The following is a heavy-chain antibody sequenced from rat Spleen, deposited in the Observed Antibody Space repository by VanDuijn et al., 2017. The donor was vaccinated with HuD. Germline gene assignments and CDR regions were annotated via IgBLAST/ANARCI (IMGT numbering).Heavy chain of an antibody. CDR2: ISPSGGTT. CDR1: GFIFRNYD. CDR3: CRITLQWFRMDA. J-gene: IGHJ4*01. V-gene: IGHV5-25*01. Sequence: EVQLVESGGGLVQPGRSLKLSCAASGFIFRNYDMVWVRQAPTKGLEWVAAISPSGGTTYYRDSVKGRFTVSRDNAKSTLYLQMDSLRSDATATYYRCRITLQWFRMDAWRQGTSRTVSA. D-gene: IGHD1-1*01.